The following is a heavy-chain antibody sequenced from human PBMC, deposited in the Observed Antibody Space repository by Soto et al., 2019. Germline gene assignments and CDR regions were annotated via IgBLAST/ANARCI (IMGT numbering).Heavy chain of an antibody. V-gene: IGHV4-39*01. CDR3: ASSKKGYTWDYFDH. CDR2: FYYSGST. J-gene: IGHJ4*02. CDR1: GDFITNSSYY. Sequence: SETLSLTCTVSGDFITNSSYYWVWIRQPPGKGLEWIGSFYYSGSTHYNPTLKSRVTMSVDTSKNQLSLMLNSVTAADSAVYYCASSKKGYTWDYFDHWGQGALVTVSS. D-gene: IGHD2-15*01.